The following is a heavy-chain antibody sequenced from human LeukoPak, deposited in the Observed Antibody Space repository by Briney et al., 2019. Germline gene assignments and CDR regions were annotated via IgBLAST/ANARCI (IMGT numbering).Heavy chain of an antibody. CDR1: GGSISSGGYY. CDR3: ARAEPPYCTNGVCYLDY. D-gene: IGHD2-8*01. J-gene: IGHJ4*02. CDR2: IYYSGCT. V-gene: IGHV4-31*03. Sequence: SQTLSLTCTVSGGSISSGGYYWSWIRQHPGKGLEWIGYIYYSGCTYYSPSLKSRVTISVDTSKNQFSLKLSSVTAADTAVYYCARAEPPYCTNGVCYLDYWGQGTLVTVSS.